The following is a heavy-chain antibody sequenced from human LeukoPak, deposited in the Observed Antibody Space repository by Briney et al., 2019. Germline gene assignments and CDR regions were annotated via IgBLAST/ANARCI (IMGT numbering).Heavy chain of an antibody. J-gene: IGHJ4*02. Sequence: GRSLRLSCAASGFTFSSYGMHWVRQAPGKGLEWVAVISYDGSNKYYADSVKGRFTISRDNSKNTLYLQMNSLRAEDTAVYYCAKGEKTRPFGGVIDYWGQGTLVTVSS. CDR3: AKGEKTRPFGGVIDY. D-gene: IGHD3-16*02. CDR2: ISYDGSNK. V-gene: IGHV3-30*18. CDR1: GFTFSSYG.